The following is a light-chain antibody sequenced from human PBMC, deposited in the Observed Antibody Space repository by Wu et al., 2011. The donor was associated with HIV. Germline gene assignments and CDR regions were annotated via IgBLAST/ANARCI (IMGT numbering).Light chain of an antibody. CDR1: QSVSSNY. CDR3: QQYGSSLYS. J-gene: IGKJ2*03. CDR2: GAS. Sequence: ATLSCRASQSVSSNYLAWYQQKPGQAPRLLIYGASNRATGIPDRFSGSGSGTDFTLTIRRLEPEDFAVYYCQQYGSSLYSFGQGTKLEIK. V-gene: IGKV3-20*01.